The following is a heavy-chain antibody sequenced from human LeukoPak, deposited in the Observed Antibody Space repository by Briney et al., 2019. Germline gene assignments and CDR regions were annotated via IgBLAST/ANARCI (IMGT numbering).Heavy chain of an antibody. V-gene: IGHV3-23*01. Sequence: GGSLRLSCAASGFTFSSYAMSWVRQAPGKGLEWVSAISGSGGSTYYADSVKGRFTLSRDNSKNTLYLQMNSLRAEDTAVYYCAKDGYCSGGSCYSAYYYGMDVWGQGTTVTVSS. CDR3: AKDGYCSGGSCYSAYYYGMDV. D-gene: IGHD2-15*01. J-gene: IGHJ6*02. CDR2: ISGSGGST. CDR1: GFTFSSYA.